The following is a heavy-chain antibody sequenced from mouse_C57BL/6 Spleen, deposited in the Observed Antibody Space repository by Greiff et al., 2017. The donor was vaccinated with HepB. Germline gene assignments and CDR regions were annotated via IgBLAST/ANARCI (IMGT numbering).Heavy chain of an antibody. CDR1: GYAFTNYL. D-gene: IGHD1-1*01. V-gene: IGHV1-54*01. Sequence: VQLQQSGAELVRPGTSVKVSCKASGYAFTNYLIEWVKQRPGQGLEGIGVINPGSGGTNYNEKFKGKATLTADKSSSTAYMQLSSLTSEDSAVYFCARDYGSRYYAMDYWGQGTSVTVSS. J-gene: IGHJ4*01. CDR3: ARDYGSRYYAMDY. CDR2: INPGSGGT.